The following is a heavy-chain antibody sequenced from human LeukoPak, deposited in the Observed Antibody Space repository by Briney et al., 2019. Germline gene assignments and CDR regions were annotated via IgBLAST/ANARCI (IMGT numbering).Heavy chain of an antibody. D-gene: IGHD3-3*01. V-gene: IGHV3-23*01. Sequence: GGSLRLSCAASGFTFSSYAMSWVRQAPGKGLEWVSAISGSGGSTYYADSVKGRFTISRDNSKNTLYLQMNSLRAEDTAVYCCAKEDYDFWSGYLLWFDPWGQGTLVTVSS. J-gene: IGHJ5*02. CDR3: AKEDYDFWSGYLLWFDP. CDR2: ISGSGGST. CDR1: GFTFSSYA.